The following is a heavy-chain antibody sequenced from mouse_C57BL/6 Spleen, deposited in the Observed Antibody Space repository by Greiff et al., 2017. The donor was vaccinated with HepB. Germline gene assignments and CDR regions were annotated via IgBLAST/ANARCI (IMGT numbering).Heavy chain of an antibody. CDR2: ISDGGSYT. CDR1: GFTFSSYA. CDR3: ALTGTINYYAMDY. Sequence: EVMLVESGGGLVKPGGSLKLSCAASGFTFSSYAMSWVRQTPEKRLEWVATISDGGSYTYYPDNVKGRFTISRDNAKNNLYLQMSHLKSEDTAMYYCALTGTINYYAMDYWGQGTSVTVAS. J-gene: IGHJ4*01. V-gene: IGHV5-4*03. D-gene: IGHD4-1*01.